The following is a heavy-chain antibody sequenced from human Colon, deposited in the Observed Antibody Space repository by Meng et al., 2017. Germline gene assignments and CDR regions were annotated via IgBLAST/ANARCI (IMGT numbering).Heavy chain of an antibody. CDR3: AANDAFDI. J-gene: IGHJ3*02. CDR2: ISAYNGNT. CDR1: GYTFTSYG. V-gene: IGHV1-18*01. Sequence: ASVNVSCKASGYTFTSYGISWVRQAPGQGLEWIGWISAYNGNTNYAQKLQGRVTMTTDTSTSTAYMELRSLRSDDTAVYYRAANDAFDIWGQGTMVTVSS.